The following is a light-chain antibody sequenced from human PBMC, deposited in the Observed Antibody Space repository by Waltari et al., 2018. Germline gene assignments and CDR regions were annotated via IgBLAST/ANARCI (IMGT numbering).Light chain of an antibody. J-gene: IGKJ4*01. CDR3: QQYYNTPLT. Sequence: IVMTQSPDSLAVSLGERATINCKSSQTVLYSSNNKNYLAWYQQKPRQPPKLRSYWASSRESGVPDRFSGSGSGTDFTLTISSLQAEDVAVYYCQQYYNTPLTFGGGTKVEIK. CDR1: QTVLYSSNNKNY. CDR2: WAS. V-gene: IGKV4-1*01.